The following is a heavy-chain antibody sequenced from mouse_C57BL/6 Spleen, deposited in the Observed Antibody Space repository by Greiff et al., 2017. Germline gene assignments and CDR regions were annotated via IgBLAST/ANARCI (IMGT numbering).Heavy chain of an antibody. J-gene: IGHJ4*01. CDR3: ARAHYYGFYAMDY. CDR2: INPNNGGT. V-gene: IGHV1-18*01. Sequence: DVHLVESGPELVKPGASVKIPCKASGYTFTDYNMDWVKQSHGKSLEWIGDINPNNGGTIYNQKFKGKATLTVDKSSSTAYMELRSLTSEDTAVYYCARAHYYGFYAMDYWGQGTSGTVSS. D-gene: IGHD1-2*01. CDR1: GYTFTDYN.